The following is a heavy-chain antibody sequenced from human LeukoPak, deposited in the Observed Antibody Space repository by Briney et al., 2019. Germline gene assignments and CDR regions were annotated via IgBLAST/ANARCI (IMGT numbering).Heavy chain of an antibody. CDR3: AKDAPGYSSSWYSREQFDY. CDR2: ISYDGSNK. J-gene: IGHJ4*02. Sequence: GGSLRLSCAASGFTFSSYAMHWVRQAPGKGLEWVAVISYDGSNKYYADSVKGRFTISRDNSKNTLYLQMNSLRAEDTAVYYCAKDAPGYSSSWYSREQFDYWGQGTLVTVSS. V-gene: IGHV3-30-3*01. D-gene: IGHD6-13*01. CDR1: GFTFSSYA.